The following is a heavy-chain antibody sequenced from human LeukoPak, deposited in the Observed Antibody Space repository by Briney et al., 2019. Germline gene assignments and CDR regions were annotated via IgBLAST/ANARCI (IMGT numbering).Heavy chain of an antibody. J-gene: IGHJ4*02. CDR3: ARATYYDTLTGYYKGLDF. V-gene: IGHV4-4*02. CDR1: GFTVSNYEI. D-gene: IGHD3-9*01. CDR2: IYHSGST. Sequence: GSLRLSCAASGFTVSNYEINWVRQAPGEGLEWIGEIYHSGSTNYNASLKSRVTISADKSKNQFSLSLSSVTAADTAVYYCARATYYDTLTGYYKGLDFWGQGTLVTVSS.